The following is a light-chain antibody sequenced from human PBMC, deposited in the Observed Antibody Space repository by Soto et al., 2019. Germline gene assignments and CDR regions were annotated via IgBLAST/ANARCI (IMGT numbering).Light chain of an antibody. V-gene: IGKV3-20*01. CDR3: QQYGSSPQT. CDR1: QSVSSSY. Sequence: EMVLTQSPDTLSLSPGERATLSCRASQSVSSSYLAWYQQKPGQAPRLLIYGASSRATGIPDRFSGSGSGTDFTLTISRLEPEDFAVYYCQQYGSSPQTFGQGTRLEIK. CDR2: GAS. J-gene: IGKJ5*01.